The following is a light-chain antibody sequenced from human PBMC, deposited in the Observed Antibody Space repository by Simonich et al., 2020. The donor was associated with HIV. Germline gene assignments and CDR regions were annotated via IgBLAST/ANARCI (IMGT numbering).Light chain of an antibody. CDR3: MQGTPWT. CDR1: QSLVYSDGNTY. V-gene: IGKV2-30*01. CDR2: KVA. Sequence: DVVMTQSPLSLPVTLGQPASISCRSSQSLVYSDGNTYLNWFQQRPGQSPRRLIYKVANRDSGVPDRVSGSGSGTDFTLKISRVEAEDVGVYYCMQGTPWTFGQGTKVEIK. J-gene: IGKJ1*01.